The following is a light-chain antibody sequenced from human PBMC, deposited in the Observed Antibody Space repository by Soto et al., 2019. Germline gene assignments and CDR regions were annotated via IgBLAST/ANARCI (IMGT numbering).Light chain of an antibody. Sequence: EIVVTQSPATLSVSPGEGATLSCRASQSVSSSLAWYQQKPGQAPRLLMYGASTRATGIPARFSGSGSGTEFTLTISSLQSEDFAVYYCQQYGGSPEISFGPGTKVDMK. V-gene: IGKV3-15*01. J-gene: IGKJ3*01. CDR3: QQYGGSPEIS. CDR2: GAS. CDR1: QSVSSS.